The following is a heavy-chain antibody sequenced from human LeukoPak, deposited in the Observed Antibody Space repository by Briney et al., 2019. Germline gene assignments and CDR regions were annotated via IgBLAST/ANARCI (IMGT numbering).Heavy chain of an antibody. CDR1: GGSISSYY. CDR3: ARECCPGSYYDSSGYYYGGYYYYYMDV. V-gene: IGHV4-4*07. CDR2: IYTSGST. Sequence: SETLSLTCTVSGGSISSYYWSWIRQPAGKGLEWIGRIYTSGSTNYNPSLKSRVTISVDTSKNQFSLKLSSVTAADTAVYYCARECCPGSYYDSSGYYYGGYYYYYMDVWGKGTTVTISS. D-gene: IGHD3-22*01. J-gene: IGHJ6*03.